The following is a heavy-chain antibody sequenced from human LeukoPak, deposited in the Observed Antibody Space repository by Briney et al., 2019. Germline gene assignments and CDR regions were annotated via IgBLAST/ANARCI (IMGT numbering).Heavy chain of an antibody. CDR2: IYYSGST. CDR3: ARDYQGGYGDKTVDY. V-gene: IGHV4-59*12. J-gene: IGHJ4*02. CDR1: GGSISSYY. D-gene: IGHD5-18*01. Sequence: SETLSLTCTVSGGSISSYYWSWIRQPPGKGLEWIGNIYYSGSTYYNPSLKSRVTISVDTSKNQFSLKLSSVTAADTAVYYCARDYQGGYGDKTVDYWGQGTLVTVSS.